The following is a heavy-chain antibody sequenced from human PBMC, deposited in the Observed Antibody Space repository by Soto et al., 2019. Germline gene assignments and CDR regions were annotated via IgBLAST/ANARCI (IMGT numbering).Heavy chain of an antibody. D-gene: IGHD4-17*01. CDR2: ISGSGGST. Sequence: GGSLRLSCAASGFTFSSYAMSWVRQAPGKGLEWVSAISGSGGSTYYADSVKGRFTISRGNSENTLYLQINSLRAEDTAVYYCAKEIYGGNSMSNFDYWGQGTLVTVSS. V-gene: IGHV3-23*01. CDR1: GFTFSSYA. J-gene: IGHJ4*02. CDR3: AKEIYGGNSMSNFDY.